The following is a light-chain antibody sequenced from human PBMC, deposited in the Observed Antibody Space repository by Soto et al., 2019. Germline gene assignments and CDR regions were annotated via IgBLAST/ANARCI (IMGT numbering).Light chain of an antibody. J-gene: IGKJ1*01. Sequence: EIVMTQSPATLSVSPGERATLSCRASQSVSSNLAWYQQKPGQAPSLLIYCASTRATGTPARFSGSGSGTTFSLTISSLEPEDSAVYFCQQYGSFTWTFGQGTKV. CDR3: QQYGSFTWT. CDR2: CAS. V-gene: IGKV3-15*01. CDR1: QSVSSN.